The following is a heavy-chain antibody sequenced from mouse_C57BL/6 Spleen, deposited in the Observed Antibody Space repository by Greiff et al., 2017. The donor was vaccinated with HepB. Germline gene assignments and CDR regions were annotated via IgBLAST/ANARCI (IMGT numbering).Heavy chain of an antibody. Sequence: EVKLMESGGGLVKPGGSLKLSCAASGFTFSDYGMHWVRQAPEKGLGWVAYISSGSSTIFYAGTVKGRFTLSRDNAKNTLFLQMTSLRSEDTAMYYCAREDYGFDCWGQGTTLTVAS. J-gene: IGHJ2*01. CDR3: AREDYGFDC. CDR2: ISSGSSTI. CDR1: GFTFSDYG. D-gene: IGHD1-1*01. V-gene: IGHV5-17*01.